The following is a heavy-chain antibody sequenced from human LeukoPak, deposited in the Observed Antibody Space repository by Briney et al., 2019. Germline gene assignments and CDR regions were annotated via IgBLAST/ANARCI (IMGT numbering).Heavy chain of an antibody. V-gene: IGHV4-61*05. J-gene: IGHJ4*02. D-gene: IGHD1-26*01. CDR2: IYYSGST. CDR3: ARNKLSGSYSLGTARYYFDY. CDR1: GGSISSSSYY. Sequence: SETLSLTCTVSGGSISSSSYYWSWIRQPPGKGLEWIGYIYYSGSTNYNPSLKSRVTISVDTSKNQFSLKLSSVTAADTAVYYCARNKLSGSYSLGTARYYFDYWGQGTLVTVSS.